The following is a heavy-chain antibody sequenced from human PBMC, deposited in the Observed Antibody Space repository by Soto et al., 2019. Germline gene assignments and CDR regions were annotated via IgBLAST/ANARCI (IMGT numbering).Heavy chain of an antibody. CDR2: VYYSGST. CDR1: GGYISSGGYY. Sequence: QVQLQESGPGLVKPSQTLSLTCTVSGGYISSGGYYWSWIRQHPGKGLEWLGYVYYSGSTYYNPSLKRRVTISVDTSKNQFSLKLSSVTAADTAVYYCARYNGEEYSYGNFDYWGQGTLVTVSS. J-gene: IGHJ4*02. CDR3: ARYNGEEYSYGNFDY. D-gene: IGHD5-18*01. V-gene: IGHV4-31*03.